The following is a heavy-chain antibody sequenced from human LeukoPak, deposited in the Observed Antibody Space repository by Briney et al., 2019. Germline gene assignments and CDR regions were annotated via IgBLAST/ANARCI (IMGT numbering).Heavy chain of an antibody. CDR3: ARCYSDYVNLFDY. CDR2: ISDSDNT. V-gene: IGHV4-59*06. J-gene: IGHJ4*02. CDR1: GGSISSYY. D-gene: IGHD3-10*01. Sequence: SETLSLTCTVSGGSISSYYWSWIRQPAGKGLEWIGYISDSDNTYSNPSLKSRVTISIDTSNNQFSLGLDSVTAADTAVYYCARCYSDYVNLFDYWGQGTLVTVSS.